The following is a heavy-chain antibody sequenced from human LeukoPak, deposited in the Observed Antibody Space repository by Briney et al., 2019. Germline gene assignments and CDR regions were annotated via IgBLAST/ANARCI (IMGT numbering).Heavy chain of an antibody. CDR3: AHRLETGYCTTATCYHDTFDI. V-gene: IGHV2-5*02. CDR2: IFWDDDK. CDR1: GFSLSTSGVD. D-gene: IGHD2-8*01. Sequence: ESGPTLVKPTQTLTLTCTFSGFSLSTSGVDVGWIRQPPGKALEWLAVIFWDDDKRYSPSLERRLTVTKDTSKNQVVLTMTNMDPVDTATYLCAHRLETGYCTTATCYHDTFDIWGQGTMVTVSS. J-gene: IGHJ3*02.